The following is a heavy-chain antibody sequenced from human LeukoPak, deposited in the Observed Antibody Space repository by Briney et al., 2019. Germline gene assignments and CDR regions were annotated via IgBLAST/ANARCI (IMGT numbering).Heavy chain of an antibody. Sequence: NPSETLSLTCAVYGGSFSGYYWSWIRQPPGKGLEWIGEINHSGSTNYNPSLKSRVTISVDTSKNQFSLKLSSVTAADTAVYYCARTLVYYGQGDFDYWGQGTLVTVSS. D-gene: IGHD4-17*01. V-gene: IGHV4-34*01. CDR3: ARTLVYYGQGDFDY. J-gene: IGHJ4*02. CDR1: GGSFSGYY. CDR2: INHSGST.